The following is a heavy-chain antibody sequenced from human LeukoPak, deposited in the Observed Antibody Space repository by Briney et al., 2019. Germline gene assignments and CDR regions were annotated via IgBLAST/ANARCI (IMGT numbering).Heavy chain of an antibody. CDR2: IIPIFGTA. Sequence: SVKVSCKASGGTFSSYAISWVRQAPGQGLEWMGGIIPIFGTANYAQKFQGRVTITADESTSTAYMELSSLRSEDTAVYYCARLWFGELFTPKAGMDVWGQGTTVTVSS. CDR1: GGTFSSYA. J-gene: IGHJ6*02. CDR3: ARLWFGELFTPKAGMDV. D-gene: IGHD3-10*01. V-gene: IGHV1-69*13.